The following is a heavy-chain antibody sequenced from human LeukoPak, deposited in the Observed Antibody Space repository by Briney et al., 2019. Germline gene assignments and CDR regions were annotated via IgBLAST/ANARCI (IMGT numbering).Heavy chain of an antibody. J-gene: IGHJ4*02. V-gene: IGHV3-11*01. D-gene: IGHD6-13*01. Sequence: PGGSLRLTRAASGFTFSDYYMSWIRQAPGKGLEWVSYISSSGSTIYYADSVKGRFTISRDNAKNSLYLQMNSLRAEDTAVYYCARGDLWEAAAHFDYWGQGTLVTVSS. CDR2: ISSSGSTI. CDR1: GFTFSDYY. CDR3: ARGDLWEAAAHFDY.